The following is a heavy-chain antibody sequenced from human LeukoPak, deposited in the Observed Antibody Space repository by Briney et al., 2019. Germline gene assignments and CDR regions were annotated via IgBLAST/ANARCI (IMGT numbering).Heavy chain of an antibody. CDR1: GGSFSGYY. D-gene: IGHD2-2*01. V-gene: IGHV4-34*01. J-gene: IGHJ6*03. CDR3: ARAPHCSSTSCLNYYYYMDV. Sequence: SETLSLTCAVYGGSFSGYYWSWIRQPPGKGLEWIGEINHSGSTNYNPSLKSRVTISVDTSKNQFSLKLSSVTAADTAVYYCARAPHCSSTSCLNYYYYMDVWGKGTTVTVSS. CDR2: INHSGST.